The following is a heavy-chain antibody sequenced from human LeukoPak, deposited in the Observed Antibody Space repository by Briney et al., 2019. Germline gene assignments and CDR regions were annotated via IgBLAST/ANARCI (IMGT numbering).Heavy chain of an antibody. D-gene: IGHD5-12*01. CDR1: GFTFSAYE. CDR3: ASEASFAMGV. V-gene: IGHV3-48*03. Sequence: GGSLRLSCAASGFTFSAYEMYWVRQAPGKGLERVSCISSSGTTIYYADSVKGRFSISRDNAKNSLYLQMNSLRAEDTAVYYCASEASFAMGVWGKGTTVTISS. CDR2: ISSSGTTI. J-gene: IGHJ6*03.